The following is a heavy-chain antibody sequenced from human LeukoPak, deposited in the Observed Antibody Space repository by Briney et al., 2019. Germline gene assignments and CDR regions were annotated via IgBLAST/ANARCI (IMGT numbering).Heavy chain of an antibody. J-gene: IGHJ4*02. CDR1: GYTFTSYG. Sequence: GASVKVSCKASGYTFTSYGISWVRQAPGQGLEWMGWISTYNGNTNYAQKLQGRITMTSDASTSTAYMDLRSLSSDDTAAYYCARGIFRGAVLDWGQGTLVTVSS. V-gene: IGHV1-18*01. CDR3: ARGIFRGAVLD. CDR2: ISTYNGNT. D-gene: IGHD3-10*01.